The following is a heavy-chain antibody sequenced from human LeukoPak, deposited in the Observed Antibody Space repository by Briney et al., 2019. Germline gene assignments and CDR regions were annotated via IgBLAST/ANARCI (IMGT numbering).Heavy chain of an antibody. V-gene: IGHV3-11*06. Sequence: PGGSLRLSCVASGFTFTDYYMSWIRQARGKGLEWLSYISSGSSDTNYADSVKGRFTISRDNAKKSLYLQMNSLRAEDTAVYYCVRTAGRDGGIWGQGTLVTVSS. J-gene: IGHJ4*02. D-gene: IGHD1-26*01. CDR2: ISSGSSDT. CDR3: VRTAGRDGGI. CDR1: GFTFTDYY.